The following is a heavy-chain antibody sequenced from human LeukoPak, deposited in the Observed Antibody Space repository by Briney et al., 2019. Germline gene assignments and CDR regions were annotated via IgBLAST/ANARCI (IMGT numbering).Heavy chain of an antibody. D-gene: IGHD3-3*01. V-gene: IGHV1-2*02. CDR1: GYTFTGYY. CDR2: INPNSGGT. Sequence: GASVKVSCKASGYTFTGYYMHWVRQAPGQGLEWMGWINPNSGGTNYAQKFQGRVTMTRDTSISTAYMELSRLRSGDTAVYYCARTFGVALGWFDPWGQGTLVTVSS. CDR3: ARTFGVALGWFDP. J-gene: IGHJ5*02.